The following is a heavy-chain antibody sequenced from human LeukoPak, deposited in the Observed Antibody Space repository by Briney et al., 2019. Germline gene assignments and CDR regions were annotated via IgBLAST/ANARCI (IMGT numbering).Heavy chain of an antibody. J-gene: IGHJ4*02. D-gene: IGHD3-9*01. Sequence: ASVKVSCKASGYTFTSYYMHWVRQAPGQGLEWMGWMNPNSGNTGYAQKFQGRVTITRNTSISTAYMELSSLRSEDTAVYYCARGSSYFDFDYWGQGTLVTVSS. CDR3: ARGSSYFDFDY. CDR2: MNPNSGNT. V-gene: IGHV1-8*03. CDR1: GYTFTSYY.